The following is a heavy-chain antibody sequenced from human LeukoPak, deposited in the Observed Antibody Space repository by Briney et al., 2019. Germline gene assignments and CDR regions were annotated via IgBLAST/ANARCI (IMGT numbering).Heavy chain of an antibody. V-gene: IGHV3-48*03. J-gene: IGHJ6*04. CDR2: ISSSGSTI. Sequence: GSLILSCAASGFTFSSYEMNWVRQAPGKGLEWVSYISSSGSTIYYADSVKGRFTISRDNAKNSLYLQMNSLRAEDTAVYYCAELSITMIGGVWGKGTTVTVSS. CDR1: GFTFSSYE. CDR3: AELSITMIGGV. D-gene: IGHD3-10*02.